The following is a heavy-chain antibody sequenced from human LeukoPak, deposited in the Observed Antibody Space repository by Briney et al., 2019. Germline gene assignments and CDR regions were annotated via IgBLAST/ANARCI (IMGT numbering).Heavy chain of an antibody. V-gene: IGHV3-7*01. CDR1: GFTFSSYW. Sequence: GSLRLSCAASGFTFSSYWMSWVRQAPGKGLEWVANIKQDGSERYYVDSVKGRFTISRDNAKNSLYLQTNSLRAEDTAVYYCASGRYSGSYYGLYFDYWGQGTLVTVSS. CDR3: ASGRYSGSYYGLYFDY. J-gene: IGHJ4*02. D-gene: IGHD1-26*01. CDR2: IKQDGSER.